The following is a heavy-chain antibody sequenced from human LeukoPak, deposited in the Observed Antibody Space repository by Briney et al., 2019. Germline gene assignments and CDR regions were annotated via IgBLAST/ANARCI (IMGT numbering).Heavy chain of an antibody. D-gene: IGHD3-22*01. V-gene: IGHV3-7*01. CDR2: IETDGSEK. Sequence: GGSLRLSCEGSGFTFSNYWMGWVRQAPGKGLQWVANIETDGSEKYYVDSVKGRFTISRDNAKNSLYLQMNSLRAEDTAVYYCATYSSLNRREFQFWGQGTLLTVSS. CDR1: GFTFSNYW. CDR3: ATYSSLNRREFQF. J-gene: IGHJ1*01.